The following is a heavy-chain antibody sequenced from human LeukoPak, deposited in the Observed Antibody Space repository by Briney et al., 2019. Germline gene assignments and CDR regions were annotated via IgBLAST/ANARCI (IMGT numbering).Heavy chain of an antibody. CDR3: ARETLGYDFWSGYPDRIDY. J-gene: IGHJ4*02. CDR2: ISAYNGNT. CDR1: GYTFTSYG. V-gene: IGHV1-18*01. Sequence: GASVKVSCKASGYTFTSYGISWVRQAPGQGLEWMGWISAYNGNTNYAQKLQGRVTMTIDTSTSTAYMELRSLRSDDTAVYYCARETLGYDFWSGYPDRIDYWGQGTLVTVSS. D-gene: IGHD3-3*01.